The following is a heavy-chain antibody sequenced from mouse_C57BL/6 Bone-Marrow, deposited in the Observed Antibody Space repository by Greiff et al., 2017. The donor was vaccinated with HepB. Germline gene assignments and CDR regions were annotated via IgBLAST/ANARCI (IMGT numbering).Heavy chain of an antibody. V-gene: IGHV1-26*01. CDR1: GYTFTDYY. CDR3: ALYYYGSSYKDFDY. D-gene: IGHD1-1*01. Sequence: VQLQQSGPELVKPGASVKISCKASGYTFTDYYMNWVKQSHGKSLEWIGDINPNNGGTSYNQKFKGKATLTVDKSSSTAYMELRSLTSEDSAVYYCALYYYGSSYKDFDYWGQGTTLTVSS. CDR2: INPNNGGT. J-gene: IGHJ2*01.